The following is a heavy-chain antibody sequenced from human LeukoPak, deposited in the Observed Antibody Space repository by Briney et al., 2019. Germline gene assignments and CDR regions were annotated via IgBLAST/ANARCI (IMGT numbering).Heavy chain of an antibody. D-gene: IGHD3-10*01. J-gene: IGHJ4*02. CDR2: ISSSGSTI. CDR1: GFTFSSYE. Sequence: GGSLRLSCAASGFTFSSYEMNWVSQAPGKGLEWVSYISSSGSTIYYADSVKGRFTISRDNAKNSLYLQMNSLRAEDTAVYYCARESVLLWFGESGFDYWGQGTLVPVSS. CDR3: ARESVLLWFGESGFDY. V-gene: IGHV3-48*03.